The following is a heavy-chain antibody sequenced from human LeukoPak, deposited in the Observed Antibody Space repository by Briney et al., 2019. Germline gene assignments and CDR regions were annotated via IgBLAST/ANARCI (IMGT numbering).Heavy chain of an antibody. Sequence: GRSLRLSCAASGFTFDDYAMHWVRQPPGKGLEWVSGISWNSGSITYADSVKGRFTISRDNAKSSLYLQMNSLRPEDTAFYYCAKDWAYSSSYHIFDYWGQGTLVTVSS. CDR2: ISWNSGSI. D-gene: IGHD6-13*01. J-gene: IGHJ4*02. V-gene: IGHV3-9*01. CDR3: AKDWAYSSSYHIFDY. CDR1: GFTFDDYA.